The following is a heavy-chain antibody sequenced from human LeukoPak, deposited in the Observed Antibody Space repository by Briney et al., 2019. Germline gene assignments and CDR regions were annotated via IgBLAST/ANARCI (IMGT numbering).Heavy chain of an antibody. CDR1: GFTFSSYS. CDR2: ISSSSSYI. J-gene: IGHJ4*02. D-gene: IGHD2-2*01. Sequence: PGGSLRLSCAASGFTFSSYSMNWVRQAPGKGLEWVSSISSSSSYIYYADSVKGRFTISKDNAKNSLYLQMNSLRDEDTAVYYCALYCSSTSCSPFDYWGQGTLVTVSS. CDR3: ALYCSSTSCSPFDY. V-gene: IGHV3-21*01.